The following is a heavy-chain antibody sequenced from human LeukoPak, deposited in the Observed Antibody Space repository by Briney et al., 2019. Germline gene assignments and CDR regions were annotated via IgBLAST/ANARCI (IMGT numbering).Heavy chain of an antibody. D-gene: IGHD4-17*01. V-gene: IGHV3-23*01. CDR3: AGINDYGDPTGAFDI. CDR2: ISGSGGST. J-gene: IGHJ3*02. CDR1: GFTFSSYA. Sequence: GGSLRLSCAASGFTFSSYAMSWVRQAPGKGLEWVSAISGSGGSTYYADSVKGRFTISRDNARNSLYLQMNSLRAEDTAVYWCAGINDYGDPTGAFDIWGQGTMVTVSS.